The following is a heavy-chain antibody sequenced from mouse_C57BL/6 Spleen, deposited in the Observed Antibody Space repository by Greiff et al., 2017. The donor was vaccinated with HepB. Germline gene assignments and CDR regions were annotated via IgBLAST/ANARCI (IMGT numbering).Heavy chain of an antibody. CDR1: GYAFTNYL. D-gene: IGHD4-1*01. CDR2: INPGSGGT. J-gene: IGHJ3*01. V-gene: IGHV1-54*01. CDR3: ARSGDGTRFAY. Sequence: QVQLKESGAELVRPGTSVKVSCKASGYAFTNYLIEWVKQRPGQGLEWIGVINPGSGGTNYNEKFKGKATLTADKSSSTAYMQLSSLTSEDSAVYFCARSGDGTRFAYWGQGTLVTVSA.